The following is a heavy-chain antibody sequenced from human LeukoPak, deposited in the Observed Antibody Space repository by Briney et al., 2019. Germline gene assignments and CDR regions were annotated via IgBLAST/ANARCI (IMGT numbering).Heavy chain of an antibody. V-gene: IGHV3-11*05. J-gene: IGHJ5*02. Sequence: GGSLRLSCAASGFTFSDYYMSWIRQAPGKGLEWVSYISSSSRYTNYADSVRGRFTISRDNAKNSLYLQMNSLRAEDTAVYYCARGLLPAGRGWFDPWGQGTLVTVSS. CDR2: ISSSSRYT. CDR3: ARGLLPAGRGWFDP. D-gene: IGHD6-19*01. CDR1: GFTFSDYY.